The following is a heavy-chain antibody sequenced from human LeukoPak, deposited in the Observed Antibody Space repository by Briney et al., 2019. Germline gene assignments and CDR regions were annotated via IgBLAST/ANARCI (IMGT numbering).Heavy chain of an antibody. V-gene: IGHV6-1*01. J-gene: IGHJ4*02. CDR1: GDSVSSNNAA. D-gene: IGHD3-16*01. CDR3: ARDSLGGPLFDY. Sequence: SQTPSLTCATSGDSVSSNNAAWNWIRQSPSRGLEWMGRTYYKSKWYNDYAVSVKSRISINPDTSKNQFSLQLNSVTPEDTAVYYCARDSLGGPLFDYWGQGTLVTVSS. CDR2: TYYKSKWYN.